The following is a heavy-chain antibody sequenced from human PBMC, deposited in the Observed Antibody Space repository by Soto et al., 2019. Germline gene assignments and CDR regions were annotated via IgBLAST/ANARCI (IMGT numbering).Heavy chain of an antibody. CDR3: ARGEVVAATPCPHWFDP. CDR2: IYYSGST. J-gene: IGHJ5*02. V-gene: IGHV4-61*01. CDR1: GGSVSGGCSD. D-gene: IGHD2-15*01. Sequence: PSQTQSHPWTVSGGSVSGGCSDWSWIRQPQGKGLEWIGYIYYSGSTNYNPSLKSRVTISVDTSKNQFSLKLSSVTAAGTAVYYCARGEVVAATPCPHWFDPWGQGTLVTVSS.